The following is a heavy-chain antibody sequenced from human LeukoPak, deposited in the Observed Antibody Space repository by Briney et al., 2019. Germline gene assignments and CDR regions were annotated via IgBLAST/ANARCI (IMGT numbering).Heavy chain of an antibody. Sequence: PGGSLRLSCAASGFTFTSYWLGWVRQAPGKGLEWVTNINGDGNEIYYVDSVKGRFTISRDTAKKSVFLQMNSLRVEDTAMYYCARDAQRGFDYSNSLKYWGHGTLVTVSS. V-gene: IGHV3-7*01. CDR3: ARDAQRGFDYSNSLKY. J-gene: IGHJ4*01. CDR1: GFTFTSYW. CDR2: INGDGNEI. D-gene: IGHD4-11*01.